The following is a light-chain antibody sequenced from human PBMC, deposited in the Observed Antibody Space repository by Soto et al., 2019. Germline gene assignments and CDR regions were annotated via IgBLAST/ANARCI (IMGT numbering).Light chain of an antibody. J-gene: IGLJ2*01. Sequence: QSVLTQPPSASGTTGQRVSISCSGSASNVGSTYVFWYQQVPGTSPTLLIYKNNQRPSGVSDRFSGSKSGTSASLAISGLRVDYEADYYCASWDNDLNGPIFGGGTKVTVL. CDR3: ASWDNDLNGPI. CDR1: ASNVGSTY. CDR2: KNN. V-gene: IGLV1-47*01.